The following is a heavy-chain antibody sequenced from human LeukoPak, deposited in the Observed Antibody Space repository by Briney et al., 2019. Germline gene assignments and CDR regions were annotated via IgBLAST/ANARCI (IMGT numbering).Heavy chain of an antibody. J-gene: IGHJ4*02. CDR3: ARVLPVPYLLDS. CDR1: GHSTTRGYY. V-gene: IGHV4-38-2*01. D-gene: IGHD3-10*02. CDR2: FFQSQKS. Sequence: SETLSLTCDISGHSTTRGYYWAWFRQSPGKGPEWIATFFQSQKSFYNASLESRVIMPLDTSKSQFSLNLTPVTAADTAVYYCARVLPVPYLLDSWGQGTHVTVSS.